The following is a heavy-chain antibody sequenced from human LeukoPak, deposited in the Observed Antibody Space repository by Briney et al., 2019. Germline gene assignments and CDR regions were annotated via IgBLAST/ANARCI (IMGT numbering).Heavy chain of an antibody. Sequence: GESLKISCKVSGXSLSNYWSGWVRQMPGRGLEWMGIIYPGDSDTRYSPSFQGQVTFSADKSISTAYLQWNSLKASDTAMYYCARYNTGYYYFDFWGPGTLVTVSS. CDR3: ARYNTGYYYFDF. J-gene: IGHJ4*02. CDR2: IYPGDSDT. CDR1: GXSLSNYW. V-gene: IGHV5-51*01. D-gene: IGHD5-12*01.